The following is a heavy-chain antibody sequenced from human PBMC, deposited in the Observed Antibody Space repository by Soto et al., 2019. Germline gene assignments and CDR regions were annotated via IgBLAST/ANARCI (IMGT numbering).Heavy chain of an antibody. D-gene: IGHD3-16*01. Sequence: SETLSLTCTVSGGSISSGGYYWSWIRQHPEKGLEWIGYIYYSGSTYYNPSLKSRVTISVDTSKNQFSLTLKSVTAADTAVYYCASGGTWFDPWGQGALVTVSS. CDR2: IYYSGST. CDR1: GGSISSGGYY. V-gene: IGHV4-31*03. J-gene: IGHJ5*02. CDR3: ASGGTWFDP.